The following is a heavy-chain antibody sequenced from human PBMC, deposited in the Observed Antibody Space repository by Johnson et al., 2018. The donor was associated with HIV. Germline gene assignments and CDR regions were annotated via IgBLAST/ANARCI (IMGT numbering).Heavy chain of an antibody. V-gene: IGHV3-30-3*01. J-gene: IGHJ3*02. Sequence: QVQLVESGGGVAQPGRSLRLSCAASGFTFSSYAMHWVRQAPGKGLEWVAVISYDGSNKYYADSVKGRFTISRDNSKNTLYLQMNSLRAEDTAVYYCAREWELLGSAFDIWGQGTMVTVSS. CDR2: ISYDGSNK. CDR1: GFTFSSYA. D-gene: IGHD1-26*01. CDR3: AREWELLGSAFDI.